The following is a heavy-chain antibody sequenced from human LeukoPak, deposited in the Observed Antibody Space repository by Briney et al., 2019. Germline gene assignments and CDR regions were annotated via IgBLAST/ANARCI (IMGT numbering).Heavy chain of an antibody. J-gene: IGHJ4*02. CDR3: AKGRGSGAYYAAFDY. CDR1: GFTFNAYA. V-gene: IGHV3-23*01. CDR2: ISGSGVT. Sequence: GGSLRLSCAVSGFTFNAYAMSWVRQAPGRGLEWVSVISGSGVTHYADSVKGRFTISRDNSKNTLYLQMSSLRAEDTAVYHCAKGRGSGAYYAAFDYWGRGTLVTVSS. D-gene: IGHD3-22*01.